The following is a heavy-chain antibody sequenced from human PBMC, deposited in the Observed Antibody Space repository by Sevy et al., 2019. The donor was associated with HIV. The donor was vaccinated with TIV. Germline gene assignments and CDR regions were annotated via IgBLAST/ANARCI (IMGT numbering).Heavy chain of an antibody. V-gene: IGHV3-66*01. CDR2: IHSDDTT. Sequence: GGSLRLSCAASGFTVNSNYMTWVRQAPGKGLEGVSVIHSDDTTYHADSVKDRCTISRDNIKNTLYLHMRSLRAEDTAVYYCARGKSGYGYALNYWGQGTLVTVSS. CDR1: GFTVNSNY. J-gene: IGHJ4*02. D-gene: IGHD5-18*01. CDR3: ARGKSGYGYALNY.